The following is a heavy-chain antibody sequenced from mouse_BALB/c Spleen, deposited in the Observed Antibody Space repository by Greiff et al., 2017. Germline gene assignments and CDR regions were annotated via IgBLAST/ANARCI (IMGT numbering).Heavy chain of an antibody. Sequence: VQRVESGPGLVAPSQSLSITCTVSGFSLTSSGVHWVRQPPGKGLEWLGVIWAGGSTNYNSALMSRLSISKDNSKSQVFLKMNSLQTDDTAMYYCARDYRYDGDFDYWGQGTTLTVSS. V-gene: IGHV2-9*02. CDR3: ARDYRYDGDFDY. CDR1: GFSLTSSG. CDR2: IWAGGST. J-gene: IGHJ2*01. D-gene: IGHD2-14*01.